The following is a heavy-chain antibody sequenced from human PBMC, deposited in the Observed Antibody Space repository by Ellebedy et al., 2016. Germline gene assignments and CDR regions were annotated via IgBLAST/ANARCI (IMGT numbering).Heavy chain of an antibody. D-gene: IGHD5-24*01. CDR1: GGSISSHY. V-gene: IGHV4-59*11. CDR2: IYYSGST. CDR3: ARGERWLQSGIDY. J-gene: IGHJ4*02. Sequence: SETLSLTCTVSGGSISSHYWSWIRQPPGKGLEWIGYIYYSGSTNYNPSLKSRVTISVDTSKNQFSLKLSSVTAADTAVYYCARGERWLQSGIDYWGQGTLVTVSS.